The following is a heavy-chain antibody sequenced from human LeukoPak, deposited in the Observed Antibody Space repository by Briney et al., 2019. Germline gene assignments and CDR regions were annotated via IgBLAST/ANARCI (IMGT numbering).Heavy chain of an antibody. J-gene: IGHJ5*02. CDR2: IHYSGST. CDR3: ARHGSEGGINWFHP. V-gene: IGHV4-39*01. D-gene: IGHD3-10*01. Sequence: SETLSLTCTVSGGSISSSSYYWGWIRQPPGKGLEWIATIHYSGSTYYNPSLKSRVTISADTSKNQFSLKLYSVTAADTAVHYCARHGSEGGINWFHPWGQGTLVTVSS. CDR1: GGSISSSSYY.